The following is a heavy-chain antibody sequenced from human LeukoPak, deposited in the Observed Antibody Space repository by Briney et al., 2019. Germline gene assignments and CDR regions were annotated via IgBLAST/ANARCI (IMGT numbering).Heavy chain of an antibody. CDR1: GYTFTGYY. V-gene: IGHV1-2*06. D-gene: IGHD3-22*01. CDR2: INPNSGGT. J-gene: IGHJ4*02. CDR3: AREAGDYYENYFDY. Sequence: ASVKVSCKASGYTFTGYYMHWVRQAPGRGLEWMGRINPNSGGTNYAQKFQGRVTMTRDTSISTAYMELSRLRSDDTAVYYCAREAGDYYENYFDYWGQGTLVTVSS.